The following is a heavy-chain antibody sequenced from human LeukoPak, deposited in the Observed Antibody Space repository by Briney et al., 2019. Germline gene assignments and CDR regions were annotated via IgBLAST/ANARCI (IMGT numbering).Heavy chain of an antibody. Sequence: PGGSLRLSCAASGFTFRNYAMSWVRQAPGKGLEWVSTISGSGGSTYYADSVKGRFTIPRDNSKNTLYLQMNSLRDEDTAVYYCASGRGIENSSPLDYWGQGTLVTVSS. CDR3: ASGRGIENSSPLDY. J-gene: IGHJ4*02. CDR2: ISGSGGST. CDR1: GFTFRNYA. V-gene: IGHV3-23*01. D-gene: IGHD6-6*01.